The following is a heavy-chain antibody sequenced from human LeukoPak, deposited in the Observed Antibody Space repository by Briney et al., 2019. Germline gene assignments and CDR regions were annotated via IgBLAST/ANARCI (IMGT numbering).Heavy chain of an antibody. CDR3: ARTYCSGGSCHFDY. J-gene: IGHJ4*02. V-gene: IGHV4-59*08. CDR2: IYYSGNT. D-gene: IGHD2-15*01. CDR1: GGSISSYY. Sequence: KPSETLSLTCTVSGGSISSYYWSWIRQPPGKGLEWIGYIYYSGNTDSNPSLKSRVTISVDTSKNQFSLKLSSVTAADTAVYYCARTYCSGGSCHFDYWGQGILVTVSS.